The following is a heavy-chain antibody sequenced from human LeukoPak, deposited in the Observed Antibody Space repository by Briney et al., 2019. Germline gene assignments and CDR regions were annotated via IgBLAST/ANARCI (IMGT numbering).Heavy chain of an antibody. D-gene: IGHD3-3*01. CDR1: GYTFTSYG. J-gene: IGHJ4*02. CDR2: ISAYNGNT. CDR3: ARSPKVYDFWSGYYLFDY. Sequence: GASVKVSCKASGYTFTSYGISWVRQAPGQGLEWMGWISAYNGNTNYAQKLQGRVTMTTDKSTSTAYMELSSLRSEDTAVYYCARSPKVYDFWSGYYLFDYWGQGTLVTVSS. V-gene: IGHV1-18*01.